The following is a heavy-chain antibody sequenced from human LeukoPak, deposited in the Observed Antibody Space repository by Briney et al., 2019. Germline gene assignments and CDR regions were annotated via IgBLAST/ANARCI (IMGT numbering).Heavy chain of an antibody. CDR1: GYTFTSYY. V-gene: IGHV3-30*18. CDR3: AKDQGGLVPTIPELIDY. D-gene: IGHD1-14*01. CDR2: ISYDGSNK. J-gene: IGHJ4*02. Sequence: SCKASGYTFTSYYMHWVRQAPGKGLGWVAVISYDGSNKYYADSVKGRFTISRDNSKNTLYLQMNSLRAEDTAVYYCAKDQGGLVPTIPELIDYWGQGTLVTVSS.